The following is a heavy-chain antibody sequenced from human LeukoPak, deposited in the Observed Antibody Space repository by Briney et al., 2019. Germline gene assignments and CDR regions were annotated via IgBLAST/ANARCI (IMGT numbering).Heavy chain of an antibody. CDR3: ARHNIAYGRIYYFDY. Sequence: SETLSLTCAVYGGSFSGYYWSWIRQPPGKGLEWIGEINHSGSTNYNPSLKSRVTISVDTSKNQFSLRLNSVTAADTAVFYCARHNIAYGRIYYFDYWGQGTLVTVSS. CDR1: GGSFSGYY. CDR2: INHSGST. V-gene: IGHV4-34*01. D-gene: IGHD4-17*01. J-gene: IGHJ4*02.